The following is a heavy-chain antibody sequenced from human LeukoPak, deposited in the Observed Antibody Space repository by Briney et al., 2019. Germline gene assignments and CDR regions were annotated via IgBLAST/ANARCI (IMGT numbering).Heavy chain of an antibody. J-gene: IGHJ4*02. V-gene: IGHV4-38-2*02. Sequence: PSETLSLTCTVSGYSISSGYYWGWIRQPPGKGLEWIGSIYHSGSTYYNPSLKSRVTISVDTSKNQFSLKLSSVTAADTAVYYCASAYCGGDCYWGDSRYYFDYWGQGTLVTVSS. CDR1: GYSISSGYY. CDR2: IYHSGST. CDR3: ASAYCGGDCYWGDSRYYFDY. D-gene: IGHD2-21*02.